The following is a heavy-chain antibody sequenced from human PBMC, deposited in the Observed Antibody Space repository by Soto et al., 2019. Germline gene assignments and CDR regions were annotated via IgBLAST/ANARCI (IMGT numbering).Heavy chain of an antibody. J-gene: IGHJ5*02. V-gene: IGHV1-18*04. Sequence: VASVKVSCKASGYTFTSYGISWVRQAPGQGLEWMGWISAYNGNTNYAQKLQGRVIMTTDTSTSTAYMELRSLRSDDTAVYYCAIFWSGGNWFDPWGQGTLVTVSS. CDR3: AIFWSGGNWFDP. CDR1: GYTFTSYG. D-gene: IGHD3-3*01. CDR2: ISAYNGNT.